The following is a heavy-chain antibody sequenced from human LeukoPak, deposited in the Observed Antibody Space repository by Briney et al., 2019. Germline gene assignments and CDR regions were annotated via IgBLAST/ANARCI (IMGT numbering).Heavy chain of an antibody. CDR1: GFTFSSYG. Sequence: PGGSPRLSCAASGFTFSSYGMHWVRQAPGKGLEWVAFIRYDGSNKYYADSVKGRFTISRDNSKNTLYLQMNSLRAEDTAVYYCAKDGGGYYPSYYYYMDVWGKGTTVTISS. D-gene: IGHD3-22*01. CDR2: IRYDGSNK. CDR3: AKDGGGYYPSYYYYMDV. V-gene: IGHV3-30*02. J-gene: IGHJ6*03.